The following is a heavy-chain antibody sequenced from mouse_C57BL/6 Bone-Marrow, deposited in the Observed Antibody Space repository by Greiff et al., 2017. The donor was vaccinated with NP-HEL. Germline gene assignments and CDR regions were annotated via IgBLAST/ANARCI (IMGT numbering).Heavy chain of an antibody. CDR3: ARAYGNPACFAY. Sequence: EVQLMESGGGLVKPGGSLKLSCAASGFTFSSYAMSWVRQTPEKRLEWVATISDGGSYTYYPDTVKGRFTISRDNAKNNLYLQMSHLKSEDTAMYYCARAYGNPACFAYWGQGTLVTVSA. CDR2: ISDGGSYT. V-gene: IGHV5-4*01. CDR1: GFTFSSYA. J-gene: IGHJ3*01. D-gene: IGHD2-1*01.